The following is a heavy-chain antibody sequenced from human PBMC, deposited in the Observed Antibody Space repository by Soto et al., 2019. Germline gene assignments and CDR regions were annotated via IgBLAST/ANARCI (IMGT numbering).Heavy chain of an antibody. CDR2: IWHDGGNK. V-gene: IGHV3-33*01. CDR3: ARDGDVNTGFGKDY. Sequence: XGSLKLSCAASGFTFSSYGMHWVRQAPGKGLEWVAFIWHDGGNKFYAESVKGRFTISRDNSKNTLYLQMTSLSAEDTAMYYCARDGDVNTGFGKDYWGQGTLVTVSS. CDR1: GFTFSSYG. D-gene: IGHD3-16*01. J-gene: IGHJ4*02.